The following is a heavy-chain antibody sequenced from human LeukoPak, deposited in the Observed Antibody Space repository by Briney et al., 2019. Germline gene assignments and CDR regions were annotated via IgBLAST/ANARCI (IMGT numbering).Heavy chain of an antibody. Sequence: ASVKVSCKASGYTFTSYAMNWVPQAPGQGLEWMGWINTNTGNPTYAQGFTGRFVFSLDTSVSTAYLQISSLKAEDTAVYYCARTNDYGDETYYFDYWGQGTLVTVSS. V-gene: IGHV7-4-1*02. CDR3: ARTNDYGDETYYFDY. CDR1: GYTFTSYA. CDR2: INTNTGNP. J-gene: IGHJ4*02. D-gene: IGHD4-17*01.